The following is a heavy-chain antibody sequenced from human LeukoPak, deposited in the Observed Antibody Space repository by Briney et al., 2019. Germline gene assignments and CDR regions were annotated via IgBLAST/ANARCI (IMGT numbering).Heavy chain of an antibody. CDR3: ARDCLGGSCYVS. CDR1: GFNFNNHY. Sequence: GGSLRLSCAASGFNFNNHYMTWVRQAPGKGLEWVANIKQDGSETYYLDSVEGRFTISRDNAKNSLYLQMNNVRVEDTAVYYCARDCLGGSCYVSWGQGTLVTVSS. J-gene: IGHJ5*02. D-gene: IGHD3-22*01. CDR2: IKQDGSET. V-gene: IGHV3-7*04.